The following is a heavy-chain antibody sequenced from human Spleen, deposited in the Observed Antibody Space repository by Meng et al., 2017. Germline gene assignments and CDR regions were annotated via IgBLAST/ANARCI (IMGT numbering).Heavy chain of an antibody. CDR2: IYSGGNT. CDR3: ADLEGLGPDY. D-gene: IGHD3-3*01. V-gene: IGHV3-66*02. J-gene: IGHJ4*02. CDR1: GFTVSHNY. Sequence: GESLKISCAASGFTVSHNYMSWVRQAPGKGLEWVSVIYSGGNTYYVDSVKGRFTIPRDHSMNTLYLQMNSLKPEDTAVYYCADLEGLGPDYWGRGTVVTVSS.